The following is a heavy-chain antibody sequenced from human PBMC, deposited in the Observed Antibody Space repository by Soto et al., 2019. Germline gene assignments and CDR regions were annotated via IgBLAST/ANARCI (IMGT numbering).Heavy chain of an antibody. CDR2: IIPIFGTA. CDR3: ARSGYSYGYLNDWYFDL. CDR1: GGTFSSYA. D-gene: IGHD5-18*01. Sequence: QVQLVQSGAEVKKPGSSVKVSCKASGGTFSSYAISWVRQAPGQGLEWMGGIIPIFGTANYAQKFQGRVTITADESTSTAYMELSSLRSEDTAVYYCARSGYSYGYLNDWYFDLWGRGNLVTVSS. V-gene: IGHV1-69*01. J-gene: IGHJ2*01.